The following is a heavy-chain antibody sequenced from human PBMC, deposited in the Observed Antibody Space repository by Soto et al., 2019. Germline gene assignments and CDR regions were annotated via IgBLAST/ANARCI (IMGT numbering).Heavy chain of an antibody. CDR2: MNPNSGNR. J-gene: IGHJ4*02. CDR1: GYTFSNYD. Sequence: QVQLVQSGAEVKKPGASLKVSCKASGYTFSNYDISWVRQATGQGLEWVGWMNPNSGNRGFALKFQGRLTMTRNSSISTAYMELTSLRAEDTAVYYCARGITAADYWGQGTLVTVSS. CDR3: ARGITAADY. V-gene: IGHV1-8*01. D-gene: IGHD2-21*02.